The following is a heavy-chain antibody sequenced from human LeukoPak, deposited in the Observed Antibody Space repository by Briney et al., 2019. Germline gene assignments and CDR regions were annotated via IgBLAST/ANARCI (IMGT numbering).Heavy chain of an antibody. CDR2: ISYDGSNK. D-gene: IGHD3-3*01. J-gene: IGHJ2*01. CDR1: GFTFSSYA. CDR3: ARRGTIFGPESL. V-gene: IGHV3-30*01. Sequence: GGSLRLSCAASGFTFSSYAMHWVRQAPGKGLEWVAVISYDGSNKYYADSVKGRFTISRDNSKNTLYLQMNSLRAEDTAVYFCARRGTIFGPESLWGRGTLVTVSS.